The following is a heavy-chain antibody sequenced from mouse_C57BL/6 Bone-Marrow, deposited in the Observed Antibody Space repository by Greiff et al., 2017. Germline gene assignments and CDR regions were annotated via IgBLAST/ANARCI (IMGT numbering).Heavy chain of an antibody. D-gene: IGHD2-10*01. Sequence: EVTLVESGGGLVQPGGSMKLSCVASGFTFSNYWMNWVRQSPEKGLEWVAQIRLKSDNYATHYAESVKGRFTISRDDSKSSVYLQMNNLRAEDTGIYYCTGPYYGNHGGHYWGQGTTLTVSS. CDR1: GFTFSNYW. CDR2: IRLKSDNYAT. J-gene: IGHJ2*01. CDR3: TGPYYGNHGGHY. V-gene: IGHV6-3*01.